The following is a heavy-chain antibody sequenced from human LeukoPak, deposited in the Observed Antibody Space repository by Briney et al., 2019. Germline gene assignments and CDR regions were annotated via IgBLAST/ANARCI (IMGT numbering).Heavy chain of an antibody. CDR2: INSDVSST. V-gene: IGHV3-74*01. J-gene: IGHJ6*02. CDR1: GFTFSSYW. D-gene: IGHD3-10*01. CDR3: AREGALLWFGELLWRYGMDV. Sequence: GGSLRLSCAASGFTFSSYWMHWVRQAPGKGLVWVSRINSDVSSTSYADSVKGRFTISRDNAKNTLYLQMNSLRAEDTAVYYCAREGALLWFGELLWRYGMDVWGQGTTVTVSS.